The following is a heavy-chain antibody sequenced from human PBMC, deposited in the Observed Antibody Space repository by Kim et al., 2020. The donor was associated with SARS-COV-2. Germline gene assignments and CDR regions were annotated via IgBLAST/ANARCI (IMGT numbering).Heavy chain of an antibody. V-gene: IGHV4-39*07. Sequence: SETLSLTCTVSGGSISSSSYYWGWIRQPPGKGLEWIGSIYYSGSTYYNPSLKSRVTISVDTSKNQFSLKLSSVTAADTAVYYCARAGQRWEDVPNWFDPWGQGTLVTVSS. CDR1: GGSISSSSYY. D-gene: IGHD1-26*01. J-gene: IGHJ5*02. CDR3: ARAGQRWEDVPNWFDP. CDR2: IYYSGST.